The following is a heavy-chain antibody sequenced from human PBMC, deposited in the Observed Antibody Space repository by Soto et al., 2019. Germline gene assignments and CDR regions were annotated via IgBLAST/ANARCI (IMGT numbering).Heavy chain of an antibody. CDR1: GFKFNINS. V-gene: IGHV3-48*02. CDR2: ITSDTKTI. Sequence: EVQLVESGGALVQPGGSLRLSCAASGFKFNINSMNWVRQAPGKGLEWSAYITSDTKTIKYGDSVKGRFTISRDNAKNSVYLQMNSLSDEDTAVYYCARSVEGHFDYWGQGTVVTVSS. CDR3: ARSVEGHFDY. D-gene: IGHD6-19*01. J-gene: IGHJ4*02.